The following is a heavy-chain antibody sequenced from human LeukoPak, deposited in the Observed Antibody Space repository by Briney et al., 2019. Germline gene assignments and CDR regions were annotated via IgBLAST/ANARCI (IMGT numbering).Heavy chain of an antibody. CDR3: ARDRTRDYYYGMDV. CDR2: IYSGGST. D-gene: IGHD1-14*01. J-gene: IGHJ6*02. V-gene: IGHV3-53*01. CDR1: GITFSSYS. Sequence: PGGTLRLSCGASGITFSSYSMNWVRQAPGKGLEWVSVIYSGGSTYYADSVKGRFTISRDNSKNTLYLQMNSLRAEDTAVYYCARDRTRDYYYGMDVWGQGTTVTVSS.